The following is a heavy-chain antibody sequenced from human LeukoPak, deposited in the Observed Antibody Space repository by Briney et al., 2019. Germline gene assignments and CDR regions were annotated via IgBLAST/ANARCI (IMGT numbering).Heavy chain of an antibody. D-gene: IGHD3-10*01. CDR1: GYTFTSYY. V-gene: IGHV1-46*01. CDR3: ARGLNYYGSGSYYNPYYFDY. Sequence: APVKVSCKASGYTFTSYYMHWVRQAPGQGLEWMGIINPSGGSTSYAQKFQGRVTMTRDTSTSTVYMELSSLRSEDTAVYYCARGLNYYGSGSYYNPYYFDYWGQGTLVTVSS. J-gene: IGHJ4*02. CDR2: INPSGGST.